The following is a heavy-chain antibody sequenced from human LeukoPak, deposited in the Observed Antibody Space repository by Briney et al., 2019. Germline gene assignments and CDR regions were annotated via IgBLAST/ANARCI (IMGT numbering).Heavy chain of an antibody. J-gene: IGHJ4*02. CDR3: ARVTRGYSYGY. D-gene: IGHD5-18*01. CDR2: INHSGST. Sequence: MASETLSLTCAVYGGSFSGYYRSWIRQPPGKGLEWIGEINHSGSTNYNPSLKSRVTISVDTSKNQFSLKLSSVTAADTAVYYCARVTRGYSYGYWGQGTLVTVSS. V-gene: IGHV4-34*01. CDR1: GGSFSGYY.